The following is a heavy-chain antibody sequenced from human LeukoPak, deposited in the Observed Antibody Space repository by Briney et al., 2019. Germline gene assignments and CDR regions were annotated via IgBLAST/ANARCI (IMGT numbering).Heavy chain of an antibody. V-gene: IGHV3-21*01. CDR3: ARDASNIDFAPYFYYMDV. J-gene: IGHJ6*03. CDR2: IGRSSQYI. Sequence: GGSLRLSCTASGFTLSLYSMHWVRQAPGKGLEWVSSIGRSSQYIYYGDSVRGRFTISRDNAKNSLYLDMNSPKAEDTAVYYCARDASNIDFAPYFYYMDVWGKGTTVTVSS. CDR1: GFTLSLYS. D-gene: IGHD3-3*01.